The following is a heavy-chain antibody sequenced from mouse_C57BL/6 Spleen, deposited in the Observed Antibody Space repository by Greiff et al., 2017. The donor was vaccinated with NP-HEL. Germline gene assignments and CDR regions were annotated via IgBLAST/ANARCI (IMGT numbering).Heavy chain of an antibody. J-gene: IGHJ2*01. CDR2: IDPETGGT. V-gene: IGHV1-15*01. CDR1: GYTFTDYE. D-gene: IGHD2-1*01. CDR3: TRWDYGNAYYFDY. Sequence: QVQLQQSGAELVRPGASVTLSCKASGYTFTDYEMHWVKQTPVHGLEWIGAIDPETGGTAYNQKFKGKAILTADKSSSTAYMELRSLTSEDSAVYYCTRWDYGNAYYFDYWGQGTTLTVSS.